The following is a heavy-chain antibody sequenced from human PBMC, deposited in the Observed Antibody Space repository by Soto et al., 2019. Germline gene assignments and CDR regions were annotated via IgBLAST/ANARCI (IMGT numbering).Heavy chain of an antibody. CDR3: ATSNWFDP. V-gene: IGHV4-39*01. CDR1: DGSISSRGYY. Sequence: SETLSLTCTVADGSISSRGYYWGRIRQPPGKGLEWIGTIYYSGSTYYNPSLKSRVTISVDTSKNQFSLKLSSVTAADTAVYYCATSNWFDPRGQGTLVTVSS. J-gene: IGHJ5*02. CDR2: IYYSGST.